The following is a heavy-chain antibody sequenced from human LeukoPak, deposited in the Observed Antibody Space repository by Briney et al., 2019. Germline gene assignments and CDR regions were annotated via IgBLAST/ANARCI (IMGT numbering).Heavy chain of an antibody. CDR3: ARVRIAVAGYYFDY. Sequence: GGSLRLSCAASRFTFSDYYMCWIRQAPGKGLEWVSYISSSGSTIYYADSVKGRFTISRDNAKNSLYLQMNSLRAEDTAVYYCARVRIAVAGYYFDYWGQGTLVTVSS. CDR1: RFTFSDYY. J-gene: IGHJ4*02. V-gene: IGHV3-11*01. D-gene: IGHD6-19*01. CDR2: ISSSGSTI.